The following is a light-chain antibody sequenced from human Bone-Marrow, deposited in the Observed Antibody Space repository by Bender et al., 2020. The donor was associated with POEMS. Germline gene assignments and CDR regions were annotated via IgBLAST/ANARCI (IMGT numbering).Light chain of an antibody. CDR2: SNN. Sequence: QSVLTQPPSVSAAPGQTVTISCSGSSSNIGSNPVNWYQQFSGTAPRFFIYSNNQRPSGVPDRFSVSKSGTSASLAISGLQSEDEADYYCATWDDSLNAVVFGGGTKLTVL. V-gene: IGLV1-44*01. CDR3: ATWDDSLNAVV. CDR1: SSNIGSNP. J-gene: IGLJ2*01.